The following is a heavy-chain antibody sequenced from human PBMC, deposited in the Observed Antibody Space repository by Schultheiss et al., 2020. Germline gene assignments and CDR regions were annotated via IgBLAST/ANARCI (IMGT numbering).Heavy chain of an antibody. J-gene: IGHJ4*02. Sequence: SETLSLTCAVYGGSFSGYYWSWIRQPPGKGLEWIGEINHSGSTNYNPSLKSRVTISIDTSKNQFSLKLSSVTAADTAVYYCARSSKRATKGVYGNWGQGTLVTVSS. CDR1: GGSFSGYY. CDR3: ARSSKRATKGVYGN. CDR2: INHSGST. V-gene: IGHV4-34*01. D-gene: IGHD2-8*01.